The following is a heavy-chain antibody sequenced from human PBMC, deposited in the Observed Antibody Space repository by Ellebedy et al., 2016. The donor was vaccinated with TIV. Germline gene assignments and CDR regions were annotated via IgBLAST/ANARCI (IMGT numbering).Heavy chain of an antibody. CDR1: GFTFGSYA. J-gene: IGHJ6*02. CDR2: VSGSGGRT. D-gene: IGHD4-17*01. Sequence: GESLKISCAASGFTFGSYAMTWVRQAPGKGLEWVSGVSGSGGRTHYADSVKGRFTISRDNSKNTLYLQMNSLRAEDTAVYYCAKGEGTLRCYGMDVWGQGTTVTVSS. V-gene: IGHV3-23*01. CDR3: AKGEGTLRCYGMDV.